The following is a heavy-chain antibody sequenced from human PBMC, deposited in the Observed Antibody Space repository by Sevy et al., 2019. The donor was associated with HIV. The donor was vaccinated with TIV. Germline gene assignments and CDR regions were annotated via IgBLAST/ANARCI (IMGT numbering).Heavy chain of an antibody. D-gene: IGHD1-26*01. CDR3: AKDRTVLGASYYFDH. J-gene: IGHJ4*02. Sequence: GESLKISCAASGFTFSSYGIHWVRQAPGKGLEWVAVISYDGGDKKYADSVNGRFTISRDNSKNTLYLQMTSLRTEDTAMYFCAKDRTVLGASYYFDHWGQGTLVTVS. V-gene: IGHV3-30*18. CDR2: ISYDGGDK. CDR1: GFTFSSYG.